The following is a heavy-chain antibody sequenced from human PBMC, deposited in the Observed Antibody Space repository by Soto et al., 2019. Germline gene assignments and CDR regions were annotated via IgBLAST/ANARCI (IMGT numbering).Heavy chain of an antibody. Sequence: QVQLVQSGAEVKKPGSSVKVSCKASGGTFSSYAISWVRQAPGQGLEWMGGIIPIFGTANYAQKFQGRVTITADESTSTAYMEMSSLRSEDTAVDYCARGIYSIGWKGEPNWFDHWGQGTLVTVSS. D-gene: IGHD6-19*01. CDR1: GGTFSSYA. V-gene: IGHV1-69*12. CDR2: IIPIFGTA. CDR3: ARGIYSIGWKGEPNWFDH. J-gene: IGHJ5*02.